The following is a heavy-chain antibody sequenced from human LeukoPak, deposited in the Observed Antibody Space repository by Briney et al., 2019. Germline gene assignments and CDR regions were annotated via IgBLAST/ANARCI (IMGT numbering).Heavy chain of an antibody. CDR1: GGSISGYY. D-gene: IGHD5-12*01. J-gene: IGHJ4*02. Sequence: SSETLSLTCTVSGGSISGYYWSWIRQPPGKGLEWIGEINHSGSTNYNPSLKSRVTISVDTSKNQFSLKLSSVTAADTAVYYCASSRGIVALDYWGQGTLVTVSS. V-gene: IGHV4-34*01. CDR2: INHSGST. CDR3: ASSRGIVALDY.